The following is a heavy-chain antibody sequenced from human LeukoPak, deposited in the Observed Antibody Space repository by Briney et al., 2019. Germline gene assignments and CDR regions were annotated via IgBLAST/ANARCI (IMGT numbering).Heavy chain of an antibody. V-gene: IGHV3-9*03. Sequence: GGSLRLSCAASGFTYDDYAMDWVRQAPGKGLEWVSGISWNSGSIGYADSVKGRFTIYRDNAKNSLYLQMNSLRPEDMALYYCAKDTGYDWGTHPFDYWGQGTLVTVSS. CDR1: GFTYDDYA. J-gene: IGHJ4*02. CDR3: AKDTGYDWGTHPFDY. CDR2: ISWNSGSI. D-gene: IGHD5-12*01.